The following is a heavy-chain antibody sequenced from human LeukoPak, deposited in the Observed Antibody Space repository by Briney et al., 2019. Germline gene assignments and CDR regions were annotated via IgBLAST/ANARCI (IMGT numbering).Heavy chain of an antibody. Sequence: PGGSLRLSCAASGFTFSSYAMSWVRQAPGKGLEWVSAITDSGGSTYYADSVKGRFTISRDNSKNTLHLQMNSLRADDTAVYYCAKGRYSGSPYYFDYWGQGTLVTVSS. CDR2: ITDSGGST. V-gene: IGHV3-23*01. CDR3: AKGRYSGSPYYFDY. J-gene: IGHJ4*02. D-gene: IGHD1-26*01. CDR1: GFTFSSYA.